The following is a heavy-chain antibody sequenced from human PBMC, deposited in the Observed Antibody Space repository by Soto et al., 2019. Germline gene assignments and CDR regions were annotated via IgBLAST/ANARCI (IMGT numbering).Heavy chain of an antibody. J-gene: IGHJ4*02. CDR3: ARGSQPPNC. CDR2: ISNSGGGT. V-gene: IGHV3-23*01. Sequence: AGGSLRLSCAASGFTFSTYGMTWVRQAPWKGLEWVSVISNSGGGTYHADSVKGRFTISRDNSKNTLYLQMNSLRAEDTAVYYCARGSQPPNCWGQGTLVTVSS. D-gene: IGHD2-2*01. CDR1: GFTFSTYG.